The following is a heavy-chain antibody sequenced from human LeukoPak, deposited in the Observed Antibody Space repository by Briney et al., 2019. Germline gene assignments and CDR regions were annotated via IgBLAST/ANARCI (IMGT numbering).Heavy chain of an antibody. V-gene: IGHV4-39*01. CDR1: GGSISSSSYY. CDR3: ARHVDSSGYCRD. D-gene: IGHD3-22*01. CDR2: IYYSGST. Sequence: SETLSLTCTVSGGSISSSSYYWGWIRQPPGKGLEWIGSIYYSGSTYYNPSLKSRLTISVDTSNNQFSLQLSSVTAADTAVYYCARHVDSSGYCRDWGQGTLVTVSS. J-gene: IGHJ4*02.